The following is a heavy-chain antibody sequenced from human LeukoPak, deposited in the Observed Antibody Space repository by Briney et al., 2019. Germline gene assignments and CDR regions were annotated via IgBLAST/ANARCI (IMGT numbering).Heavy chain of an antibody. CDR3: ARGRSWYGY. J-gene: IGHJ4*02. D-gene: IGHD6-13*01. CDR1: GGSFSGYY. Sequence: KPSETLSLTCAVYGGSFSGYYWSWIRQPPGKGLEWIGEINHSGSTNYNPSLKSRVTISVDTSKNQFSLKLSSVTAADTAVYYCARGRSWYGYWGQGTLVTVSS. CDR2: INHSGST. V-gene: IGHV4-34*01.